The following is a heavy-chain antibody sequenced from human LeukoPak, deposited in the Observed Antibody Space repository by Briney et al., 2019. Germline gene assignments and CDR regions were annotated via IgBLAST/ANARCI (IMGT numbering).Heavy chain of an antibody. Sequence: GALRLSCAASGFTFSSYAMSWVRQAPGKGLEWVSAISSSGGSTYYADSVRGRFTISRDTSKNTLYLQMNSLRAEDTAVYYCAKDRPLNWGYYFDYWGQGTLVTVSS. J-gene: IGHJ4*02. CDR1: GFTFSSYA. CDR3: AKDRPLNWGYYFDY. V-gene: IGHV3-23*01. CDR2: ISSSGGST. D-gene: IGHD7-27*01.